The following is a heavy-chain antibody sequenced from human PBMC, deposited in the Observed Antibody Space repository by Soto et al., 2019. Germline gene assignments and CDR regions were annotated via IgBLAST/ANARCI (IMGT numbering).Heavy chain of an antibody. V-gene: IGHV1-69*13. J-gene: IGHJ4*02. D-gene: IGHD1-7*01. CDR2: IIPIFGTA. CDR1: GGTFSSYP. Sequence: ASVKVSCKASGGTFSSYPISWVRQAPGQGLEWMGGIIPIFGTANYAQKFQGRVTITADESTSTAYMELSSLRSEDTAVYYCEREMAKNYLIFDYWGQGTLVTVSS. CDR3: EREMAKNYLIFDY.